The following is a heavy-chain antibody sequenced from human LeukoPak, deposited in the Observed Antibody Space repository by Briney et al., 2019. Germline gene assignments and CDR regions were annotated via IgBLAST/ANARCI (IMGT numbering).Heavy chain of an antibody. D-gene: IGHD6-13*01. V-gene: IGHV5-51*01. CDR1: GSSFTSYW. Sequence: GASLKISCKGSGSSFTSYWIGWVRQLPGKGLEWMGIIYPGDSDTRYSPSFQGQVTISADKSISTAYLQWSSLKASDTAMYYCTRLSRLGYSSSCYFDYWGQGTLVTVSS. J-gene: IGHJ4*02. CDR2: IYPGDSDT. CDR3: TRLSRLGYSSSCYFDY.